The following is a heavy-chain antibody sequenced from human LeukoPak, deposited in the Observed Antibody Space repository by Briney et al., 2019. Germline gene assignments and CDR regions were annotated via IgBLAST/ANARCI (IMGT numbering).Heavy chain of an antibody. D-gene: IGHD5-12*01. J-gene: IGHJ4*02. CDR3: ARESHEGGGYAFDY. CDR1: GFTFSSYS. Sequence: PGGSLRLSSAASGFTFSSYSMNWVRPAPRKGLEWVSCISSSSTIYYAASVKGPLTISRDNAKHSLYLQMNSLRTEDTAVHYCARESHEGGGYAFDYWGQGTLVTVSS. CDR2: ISSSSTI. V-gene: IGHV3-48*04.